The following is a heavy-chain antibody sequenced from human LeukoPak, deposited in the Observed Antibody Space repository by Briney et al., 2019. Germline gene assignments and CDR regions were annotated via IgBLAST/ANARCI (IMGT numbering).Heavy chain of an antibody. CDR3: ARGNRDTSGFYFYYGMDV. J-gene: IGHJ6*02. Sequence: GRSLSLSCAASGFTFDDYAMFWVRQAPGKGLEWVSGISWDSRNIGYAASVKGRFTTSRDNGKNSLYLQMNSLRPDDTALYYCARGNRDTSGFYFYYGMDVWGPGSTVTVSS. V-gene: IGHV3-9*01. CDR2: ISWDSRNI. CDR1: GFTFDDYA. D-gene: IGHD6-19*01.